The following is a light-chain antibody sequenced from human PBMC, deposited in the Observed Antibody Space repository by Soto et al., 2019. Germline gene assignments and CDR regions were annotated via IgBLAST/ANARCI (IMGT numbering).Light chain of an antibody. CDR1: QSVSSNY. CDR3: QQYGSSPRT. Sequence: ESVLTESPGTLSLSPGERATLSCRASQSVSSNYLAWYQQKPGQAPRLLIYAASSRATGIPDRFSGSGSGTDFTLTISSLEPEDFAVYYCQQYGSSPRTFGQGTKVDI. J-gene: IGKJ1*01. CDR2: AAS. V-gene: IGKV3-20*01.